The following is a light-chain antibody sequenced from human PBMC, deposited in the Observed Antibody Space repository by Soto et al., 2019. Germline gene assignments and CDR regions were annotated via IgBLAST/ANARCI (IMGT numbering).Light chain of an antibody. CDR3: CSYAGSHTYV. Sequence: QSALTQPRSVSESPVQSVTISCTGTSSDVGNYNSVSWYQQHPGKAPKLIIYDVRKRPSGVPDRFSGSKSGNTASLTISGLQAEDEADYYCCSYAGSHTYVFGTGTQLTVL. CDR2: DVR. J-gene: IGLJ1*01. CDR1: SSDVGNYNS. V-gene: IGLV2-11*01.